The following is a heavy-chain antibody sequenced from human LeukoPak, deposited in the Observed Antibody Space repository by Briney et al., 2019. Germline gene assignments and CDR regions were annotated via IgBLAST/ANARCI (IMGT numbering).Heavy chain of an antibody. Sequence: PSENLSLTCAVSGYSISGGYYWGWIRQPPGKGLEWIGSIHHSGSTYYNPSLRSRITISIDTSKNQFSLKLSSVTAADTAVYFCARRNYGDYDYWGQGTLVTVSS. J-gene: IGHJ4*02. D-gene: IGHD4-17*01. CDR2: IHHSGST. V-gene: IGHV4-38-2*01. CDR1: GYSISGGYY. CDR3: ARRNYGDYDY.